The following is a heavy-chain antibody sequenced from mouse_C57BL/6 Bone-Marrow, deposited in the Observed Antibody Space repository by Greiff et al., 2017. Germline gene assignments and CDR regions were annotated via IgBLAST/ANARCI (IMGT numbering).Heavy chain of an antibody. CDR2: IDPSDSET. J-gene: IGHJ2*02. V-gene: IGHV1-52*01. Sequence: VKLQQPGAELVRPGSSVKLSCKASGYTFTSYWMHWVKQRPIQGLEWIGNIDPSDSETHYNQKFKDKATLTVDKSSSTAYMQLSSLTSEDSAVYYCARALRLGFLDYWGQGTSLTVSS. CDR3: ARALRLGFLDY. CDR1: GYTFTSYW. D-gene: IGHD3-2*02.